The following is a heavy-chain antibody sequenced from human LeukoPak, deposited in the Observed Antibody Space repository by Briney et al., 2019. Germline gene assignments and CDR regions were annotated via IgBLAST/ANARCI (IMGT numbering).Heavy chain of an antibody. CDR3: ARGAFTTGRFDN. CDR2: IFYSGRT. J-gene: IGHJ4*02. Sequence: PSQTLSLNCSVSGESMDSGSFYWTWIRQHPGKGLEWIGYIFYSGRTYYNPSLKSRVTISIDTSQNHFSLRLSSVTAADTAIYFCARGAFTTGRFDNWAQGTLVTVS. D-gene: IGHD3-10*01. CDR1: GESMDSGSFY. V-gene: IGHV4-31*03.